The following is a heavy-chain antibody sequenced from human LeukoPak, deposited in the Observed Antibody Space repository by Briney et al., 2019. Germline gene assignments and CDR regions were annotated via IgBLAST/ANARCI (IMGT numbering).Heavy chain of an antibody. CDR2: MNPNSGNT. V-gene: IGHV1-8*01. CDR1: GYTFTSYD. J-gene: IGHJ3*02. Sequence: GASVKVSCKASGYTFTSYDINWVRQATGQGLEWMGWMNPNSGNTGYAQKFQGRVTMTRNTSISTAYMELSRLRSDDTAVYYCARWLELQWDAFDIWGQGTMLTVSS. D-gene: IGHD1-7*01. CDR3: ARWLELQWDAFDI.